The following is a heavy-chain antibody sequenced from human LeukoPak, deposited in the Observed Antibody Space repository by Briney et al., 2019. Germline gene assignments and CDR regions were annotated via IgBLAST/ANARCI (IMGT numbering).Heavy chain of an antibody. CDR2: IYSGGST. D-gene: IGHD3-22*01. CDR1: GVTFSSYS. V-gene: IGHV3-53*01. J-gene: IGHJ6*03. Sequence: GGSLRLSCAASGVTFSSYSMNWVRQAPGKGLEWVSVIYSGGSTYYADSVKGRFTISRDNSKNTLYLQMNSLRAEDTAVYYCARALYYYDSSWFNYYYYMDVWGKGTTVTISS. CDR3: ARALYYYDSSWFNYYYYMDV.